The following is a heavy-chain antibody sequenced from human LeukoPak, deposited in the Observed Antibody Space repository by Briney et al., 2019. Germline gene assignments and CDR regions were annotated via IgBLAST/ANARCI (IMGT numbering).Heavy chain of an antibody. CDR3: AREEGYSGYDY. CDR2: INYSGST. V-gene: IGHV4-59*01. Sequence: SETLSLTCTVSGGSISSYYWSWLRQPPGKGLEWIGYINYSGSTNYNPSLKSRVTISVDTSKNQFSLKLSSVTAADTAVYYCAREEGYSGYDYWGQGTLVTVSS. D-gene: IGHD5-12*01. CDR1: GGSISSYY. J-gene: IGHJ4*02.